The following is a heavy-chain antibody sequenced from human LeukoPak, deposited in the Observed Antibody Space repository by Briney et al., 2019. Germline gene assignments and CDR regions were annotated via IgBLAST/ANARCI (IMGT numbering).Heavy chain of an antibody. CDR1: GFTFSSFE. Sequence: GGSLRLSCAASGFTFSSFEMTWVRQAPGQGLEWVSSISFSSSTIFYADSVKGRFTISRDNAKNSLYLQMNSLRAEDTAVYYCARVTHSYYSLDVWGQGTTVTVSS. J-gene: IGHJ6*02. V-gene: IGHV3-48*03. CDR3: ARVTHSYYSLDV. CDR2: ISFSSSTI.